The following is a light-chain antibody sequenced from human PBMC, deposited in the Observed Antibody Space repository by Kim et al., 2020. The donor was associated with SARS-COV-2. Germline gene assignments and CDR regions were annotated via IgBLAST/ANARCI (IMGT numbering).Light chain of an antibody. V-gene: IGLV4-69*01. J-gene: IGLJ3*02. CDR1: RGHSTYT. CDR3: QTWGTVGV. Sequence: QLVLTQSPSASASLGASVKLTRTLSRGHSTYTIAWHQQQPQKGPRYLMKLNSDGSHSRGDGIPDRFSGSSSGAERYLTISSLQSEDEADYYCQTWGTVGVFGGGTQLTVL. CDR2: LNSDGSH.